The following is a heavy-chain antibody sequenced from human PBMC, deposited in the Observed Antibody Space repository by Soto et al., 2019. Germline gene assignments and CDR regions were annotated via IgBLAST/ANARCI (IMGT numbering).Heavy chain of an antibody. Sequence: PSETLSLTCTVPGGSISSSSYYWGWIRQPPGKGLEWIGSIYYSGSTYYNPSLKSRVTISVDTSKNQFTLKLSSVTAADTAVYYCASVYSSSSHYYYYGMDVWGQGTTVTVSS. CDR2: IYYSGST. CDR1: GGSISSSSYY. J-gene: IGHJ6*02. CDR3: ASVYSSSSHYYYYGMDV. D-gene: IGHD6-6*01. V-gene: IGHV4-39*01.